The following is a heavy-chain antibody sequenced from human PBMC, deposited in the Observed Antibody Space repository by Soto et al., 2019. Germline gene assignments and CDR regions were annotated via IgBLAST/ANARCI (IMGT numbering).Heavy chain of an antibody. J-gene: IGHJ5*02. CDR1: GFTFSSYS. D-gene: IGHD3-3*01. CDR2: ISSSSSYI. Sequence: TGGSLRLSCAASGFTFSSYSMNRVRQAPGKGLEWVSSISSSSSYIYYADSVKGRFTISRDNAKNSLYLQMNSLRAEDTAVYYCARDTLHYDFWSGPNLNWFDPWGQGTLVTVSS. V-gene: IGHV3-21*01. CDR3: ARDTLHYDFWSGPNLNWFDP.